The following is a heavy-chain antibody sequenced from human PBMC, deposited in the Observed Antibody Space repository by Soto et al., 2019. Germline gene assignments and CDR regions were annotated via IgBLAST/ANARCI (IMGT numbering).Heavy chain of an antibody. D-gene: IGHD3-10*01. CDR1: GGSFSGYY. CDR2: INHSGST. J-gene: IGHJ6*03. Sequence: NPSETLSLTCAVYGGSFSGYYWSWIRQPPGKGLEWIGEINHSGSTNYNPSLKSRVTISVDTSKNQFSLKLSSVTAADTAVYYCARVCRGAYYGSGSREPYYYMDVWGKGTTVTVSS. V-gene: IGHV4-34*01. CDR3: ARVCRGAYYGSGSREPYYYMDV.